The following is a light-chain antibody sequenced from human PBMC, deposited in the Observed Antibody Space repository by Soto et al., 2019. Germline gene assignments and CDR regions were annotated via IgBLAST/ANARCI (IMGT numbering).Light chain of an antibody. CDR2: EVS. J-gene: IGLJ2*01. CDR1: SSDVGSYNL. Sequence: QSALTQPASVSGSPGQSITISCTGTSSDVGSYNLVSWYQQHPGKAPKLMIYEVSKRPSGVSNRFSGSKSGNTASLTMSGLQDEDEADYYCCSYAGSSTLVFGGGTKLTVL. CDR3: CSYAGSSTLV. V-gene: IGLV2-23*02.